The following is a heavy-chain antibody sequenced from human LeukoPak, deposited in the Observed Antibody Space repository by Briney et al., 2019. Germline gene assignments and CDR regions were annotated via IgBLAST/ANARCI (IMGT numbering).Heavy chain of an antibody. Sequence: SETLSLTCTVSGGSISSYYWSWIRQPPGKGLEWIGYIYTSGSTNYNPSLKSRVTISVDTSKNQFSLKLSSVTAADTAVYYCARRASYYDSSGYLNNAFDIWGQGTMVTVSS. J-gene: IGHJ3*02. D-gene: IGHD3-22*01. CDR3: ARRASYYDSSGYLNNAFDI. CDR1: GGSISSYY. V-gene: IGHV4-4*09. CDR2: IYTSGST.